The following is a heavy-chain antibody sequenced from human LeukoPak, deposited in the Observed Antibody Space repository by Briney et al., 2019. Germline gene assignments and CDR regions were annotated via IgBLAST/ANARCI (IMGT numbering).Heavy chain of an antibody. J-gene: IGHJ4*02. CDR2: SNGGNGNT. D-gene: IGHD2-2*01. CDR3: ARALYHTFDY. Sequence: ASVKVSCKPSGYTFTRYTMHWVRQAPGQRLEWMGWSNGGNGNTEYSPEFQGRVTITGDTSASIAYMVLSSLRSEDMAVYYCARALYHTFDYWGQGTLVTVSS. V-gene: IGHV1-3*02. CDR1: GYTFTRYT.